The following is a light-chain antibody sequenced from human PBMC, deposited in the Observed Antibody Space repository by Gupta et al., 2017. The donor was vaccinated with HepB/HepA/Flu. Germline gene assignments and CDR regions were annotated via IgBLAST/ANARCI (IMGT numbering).Light chain of an antibody. CDR3: QQTYSTPIT. Sequence: DIQMTQSQSSLSASLGDRVTITCQASQSITTFLVWYQQKPGKAPKLLIYGASSLQSGVPSRFSGSGSGTDFTLTISSLQPEDFATYYCQQTYSTPITFGQGTRLESK. J-gene: IGKJ5*01. CDR1: QSITTF. V-gene: IGKV1-39*01. CDR2: GAS.